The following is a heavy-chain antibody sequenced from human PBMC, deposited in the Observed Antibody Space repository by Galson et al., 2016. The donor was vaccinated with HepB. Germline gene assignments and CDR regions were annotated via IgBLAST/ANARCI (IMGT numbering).Heavy chain of an antibody. V-gene: IGHV3-48*01. CDR2: NSRESAHI. D-gene: IGHD1-1*01. CDR1: GFVFSDYA. CDR3: VRDNDWAFDY. Sequence: SLRLSCAASGFVFSDYAMNWVRQAPGRGLEWISHNSRESAHIDYVDSVKGRFTVSRDNAKNSLFPQMDSLRAEDTAVYYCVRDNDWAFDYWGQGILVTVSS. J-gene: IGHJ4*02.